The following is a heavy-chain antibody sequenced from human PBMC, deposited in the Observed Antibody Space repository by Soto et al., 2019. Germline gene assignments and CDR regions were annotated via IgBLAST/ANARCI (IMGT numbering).Heavy chain of an antibody. CDR3: ARGAGSGSFLIDY. D-gene: IGHD1-26*01. CDR1: GFTFSSYA. J-gene: IGHJ4*02. V-gene: IGHV3-30*04. Sequence: QVQLVESGGGVVQPGRSLRLSCAASGFTFSSYAMHWVRQAPGKGLEWMAITSDDESRKYYADSVRGRFTISRDNSKNTLYLQMNRLRDEDTALFYCARGAGSGSFLIDYWGQGTLVTVSS. CDR2: TSDDESRK.